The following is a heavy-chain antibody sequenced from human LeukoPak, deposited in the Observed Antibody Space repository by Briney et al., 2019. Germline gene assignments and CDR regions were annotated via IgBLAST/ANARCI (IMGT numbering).Heavy chain of an antibody. D-gene: IGHD3-22*01. CDR2: IYHSGST. V-gene: IGHV4-30-2*01. CDR3: ARGPYYYDSSGYYYGSFDY. J-gene: IGHJ4*02. CDR1: GGSISSGGYS. Sequence: SETLSLTCAVSGGSISSGGYSWSWIRQPPEKGLEWIGYIYHSGSTYYNPSLKSRVTISVDRSKNQFSLKLSSVTAADTAVYYCARGPYYYDSSGYYYGSFDYWGQGTLVTVSS.